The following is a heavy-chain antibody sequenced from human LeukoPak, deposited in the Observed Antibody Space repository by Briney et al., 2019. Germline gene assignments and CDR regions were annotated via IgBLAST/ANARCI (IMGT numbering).Heavy chain of an antibody. D-gene: IGHD3-10*01. CDR3: ARDLWFGEFTSTYQYFDY. Sequence: ASVKVSCKASGYIFSSYGISWVGQALGQGLEWMGWISGYNGNTYYAQRFQGRVTMTTDTSTSTAYMDLRSLRSDDTAMYYCARDLWFGEFTSTYQYFDYWGQGTLVTVSS. J-gene: IGHJ4*02. CDR1: GYIFSSYG. V-gene: IGHV1-18*01. CDR2: ISGYNGNT.